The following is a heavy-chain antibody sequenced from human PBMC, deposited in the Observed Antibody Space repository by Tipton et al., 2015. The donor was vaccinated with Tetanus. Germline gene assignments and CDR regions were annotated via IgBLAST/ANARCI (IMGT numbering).Heavy chain of an antibody. CDR2: INHSGST. Sequence: TLSLTCAVYGGSFSGYYWSWIRQPPGKGLEWIGEINHSGSTNYNPSLKSRVTISVDTSKNQFSLKLSSVTAADTAVYYCARVVMGRSPWYWGRGTLVTVSS. V-gene: IGHV4-34*01. CDR1: GGSFSGYY. J-gene: IGHJ4*02. CDR3: ARVVMGRSPWY. D-gene: IGHD2-8*01.